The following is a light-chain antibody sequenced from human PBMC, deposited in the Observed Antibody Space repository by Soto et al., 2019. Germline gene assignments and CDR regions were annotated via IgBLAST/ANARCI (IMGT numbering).Light chain of an antibody. J-gene: IGKJ4*01. Sequence: EIVMTQSPATLSVSPGETTRLSCRASQSINSDVAWYQQKVGQTPRLLIYGASTRATGIAARFSGSGSGTEFTLTISGLQSEDFATYYCQQYNNWPVTFGGGTRWIS. V-gene: IGKV3D-15*01. CDR3: QQYNNWPVT. CDR1: QSINSD. CDR2: GAS.